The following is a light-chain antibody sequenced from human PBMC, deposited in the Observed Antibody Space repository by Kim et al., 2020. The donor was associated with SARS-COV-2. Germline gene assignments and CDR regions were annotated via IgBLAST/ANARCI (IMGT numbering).Light chain of an antibody. CDR3: QQYGSTPIT. J-gene: IGKJ5*01. V-gene: IGKV3-20*01. CDR1: QSIANND. Sequence: EIVLTQSPGTLSLSPGERATLSCRASQSIANNDLAWYQKKSGQAPRLLIRGASSRATGIPDRFSGSGSGTDFTLTISRLEPEDFAVYHCQQYGSTPITFGQGTRLEIK. CDR2: GAS.